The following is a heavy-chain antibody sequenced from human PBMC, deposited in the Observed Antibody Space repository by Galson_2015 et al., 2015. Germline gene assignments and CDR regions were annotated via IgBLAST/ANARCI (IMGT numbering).Heavy chain of an antibody. CDR3: AKGMVGAPNAFDI. CDR2: MNPNSGNT. V-gene: IGHV1-8*01. CDR1: GYTFTSYD. Sequence: SVKVSCKASGYTFTSYDINWVRQATGQGLEWMGWMNPNSGNTGYAQKFQGRVTMTRNTSISTAYMELSSLRSEDTAVYYCAKGMVGAPNAFDIWGQGTMVTVSS. D-gene: IGHD1-26*01. J-gene: IGHJ3*02.